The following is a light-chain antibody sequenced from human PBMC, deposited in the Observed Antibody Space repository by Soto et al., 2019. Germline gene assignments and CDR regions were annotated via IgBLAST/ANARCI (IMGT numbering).Light chain of an antibody. J-gene: IGKJ1*01. V-gene: IGKV3-20*01. CDR3: QQYGSTPRT. CDR2: GAS. CDR1: QSVSSNY. Sequence: VLTRSPGTLSLSPGETATLSCRASQSVSSNYLAWYQQKPGQAPRLLIYGASSRATGIPDRFSGSGSGTDFTLTISGLEPEDIAVYYCQQYGSTPRTFGQGTKVDIK.